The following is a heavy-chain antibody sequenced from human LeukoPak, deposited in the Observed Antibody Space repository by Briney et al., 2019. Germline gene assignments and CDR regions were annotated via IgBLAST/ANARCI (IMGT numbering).Heavy chain of an antibody. CDR1: GYTFTNYA. CDR2: ITTDTGNP. CDR3: ARDGARLDI. V-gene: IGHV7-4-1*02. D-gene: IGHD4/OR15-4a*01. J-gene: IGHJ3*02. Sequence: ASVKVSCKASGYTFTNYAINWVRQAPGQGLEWMGWITTDTGNPTYAQDFTGRFVFSLDTSVTTAYLQITSLKAEDTAVYYCARDGARLDIWGQGTMVSVSS.